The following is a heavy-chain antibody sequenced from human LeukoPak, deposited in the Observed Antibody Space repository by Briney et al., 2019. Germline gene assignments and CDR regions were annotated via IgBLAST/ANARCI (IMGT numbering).Heavy chain of an antibody. J-gene: IGHJ4*02. Sequence: SETLSLTCTVSGGSISNYYWNWIRQPPGKGLEWIGYIYYSGSTNYNPSLKSRVAISVDASKNQFSLKLSSVTAADTAVYYCARQGGYSSSPDYWGLGTLVTVSS. CDR2: IYYSGST. CDR3: ARQGGYSSSPDY. D-gene: IGHD6-13*01. V-gene: IGHV4-59*08. CDR1: GGSISNYY.